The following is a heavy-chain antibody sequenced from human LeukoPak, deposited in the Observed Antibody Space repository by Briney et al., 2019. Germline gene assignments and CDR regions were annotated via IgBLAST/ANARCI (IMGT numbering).Heavy chain of an antibody. CDR3: AADLSGYSYGYSPAAFDI. J-gene: IGHJ3*02. CDR2: IYGGGST. V-gene: IGHV3-53*01. Sequence: PGGSLRLSCAASGFTVSSNYMSWVRQAPGKGLEWVSVIYGGGSTYYADSVKGRFTISRDNSKNTLYLQMNSLRAEDTAVYYCAADLSGYSYGYSPAAFDIWGQGTMVTVSS. D-gene: IGHD5-18*01. CDR1: GFTVSSNY.